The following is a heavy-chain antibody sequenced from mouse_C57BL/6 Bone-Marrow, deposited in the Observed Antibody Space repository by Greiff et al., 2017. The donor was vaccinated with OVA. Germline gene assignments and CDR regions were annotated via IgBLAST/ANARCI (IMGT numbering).Heavy chain of an antibody. CDR3: ARWGSTTVVATWYFDV. CDR2: ISYSGST. CDR1: GYSITSDY. V-gene: IGHV3-8*01. Sequence: EVKLVESGPGLAKPSQTLSLTCSVTGYSITSDYWNWIRKFPGNKLEYMGYISYSGSTYYNPSLKSRISITRDTSKNQYYLQLNSVTTEDTATYYCARWGSTTVVATWYFDVWGTGTTVTVSS. D-gene: IGHD1-1*01. J-gene: IGHJ1*03.